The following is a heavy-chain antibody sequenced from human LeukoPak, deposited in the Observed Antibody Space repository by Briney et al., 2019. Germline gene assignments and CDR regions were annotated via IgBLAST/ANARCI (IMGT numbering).Heavy chain of an antibody. CDR2: ICPGGTIR. J-gene: IGHJ4*02. CDR1: GFTFSSYA. Sequence: GGSLRLSCAASGFTFSSYAMTWVRQAPGKGLEWVSRICPGGTIRNYADSVKGRFSISRDDARNMVFLEMHSLRVDDTAVYYCVRDFRSGDFWGQGILVTVSS. V-gene: IGHV3-74*01. CDR3: VRDFRSGDF.